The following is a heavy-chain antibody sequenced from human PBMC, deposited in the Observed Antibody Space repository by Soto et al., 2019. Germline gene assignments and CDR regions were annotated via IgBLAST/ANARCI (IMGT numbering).Heavy chain of an antibody. Sequence: PSETLSLTCTVSGGSISSYYWSWIRQPPGKGLEWIGYIYYSGSTNYNPSLKSRVTISVDTSKNQFSLKLSSVTAADTAVYYCAREGTKYYYDSSGYYYRNPAAFDIWGQGTMVTVS. CDR2: IYYSGST. CDR3: AREGTKYYYDSSGYYYRNPAAFDI. V-gene: IGHV4-59*01. J-gene: IGHJ3*02. D-gene: IGHD3-22*01. CDR1: GGSISSYY.